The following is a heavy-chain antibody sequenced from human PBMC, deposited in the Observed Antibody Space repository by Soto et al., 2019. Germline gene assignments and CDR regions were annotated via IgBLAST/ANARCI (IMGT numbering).Heavy chain of an antibody. CDR2: ITGSGTGT. V-gene: IGHV3-23*01. Sequence: VHLLESGGGLVHPGESLRLSCGASGFTFSTCVMTWVRQAPGKGLAWVSCITGSGTGTHYADSVKGRFTISRDNSKNTMYLQMNNLRVEDTGVYYCAKGLINGRWYAEDWGQGTLVTVSS. D-gene: IGHD6-13*01. CDR3: AKGLINGRWYAED. CDR1: GFTFSTCV. J-gene: IGHJ4*02.